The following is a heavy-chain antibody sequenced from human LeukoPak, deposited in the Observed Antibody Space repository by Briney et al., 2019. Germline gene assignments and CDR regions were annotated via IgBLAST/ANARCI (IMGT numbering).Heavy chain of an antibody. J-gene: IGHJ3*02. V-gene: IGHV4-30-4*08. CDR1: GGSISSGDYY. D-gene: IGHD2-2*01. CDR2: IYYSGST. Sequence: PSQTLSLTCTVSGGSISSGDYYWSWIRQPPGKGLEWIGYIYYSGSTYYNPSLKSRVTISVDTSKNQFSLKLSSVTAADTAVYYCARESSHVPAAIIGDLDAFDIWGQGTMVTVSS. CDR3: ARESSHVPAAIIGDLDAFDI.